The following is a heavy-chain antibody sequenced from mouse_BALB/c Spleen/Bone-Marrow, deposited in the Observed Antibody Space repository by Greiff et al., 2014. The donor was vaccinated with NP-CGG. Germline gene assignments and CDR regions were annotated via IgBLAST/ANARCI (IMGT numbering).Heavy chain of an antibody. D-gene: IGHD1-1*01. J-gene: IGHJ4*01. V-gene: IGHV2-9*02. CDR1: GFSLTSYG. CDR2: IWAGGTT. CDR3: ARALYYYGSSYYAMDY. Sequence: VQRVESGPGLVAPSQSLSIACTVSGFSLTSYGVHWVRQPPGKGLEWLGAIWAGGTTDYNSALMSRLSIRKDNSKSQVFLKMNSLQSDDTAMYYCARALYYYGSSYYAMDYWGQGTSVIVSS.